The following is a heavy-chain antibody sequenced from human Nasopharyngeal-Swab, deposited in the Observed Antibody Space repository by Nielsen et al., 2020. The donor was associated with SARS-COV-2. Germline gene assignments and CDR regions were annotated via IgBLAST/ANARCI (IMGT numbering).Heavy chain of an antibody. Sequence: GESLKISCAASGFTFSSYAMSWVRQAPGKGLEWVSAISASGGSTYSADSVKGRFTISRDNSKNTLYLQMNSLRAEDTSLYFCAKDWRYGGGYWGQGTLVTVSS. V-gene: IGHV3-23*01. D-gene: IGHD4/OR15-4a*01. CDR3: AKDWRYGGGY. J-gene: IGHJ4*02. CDR1: GFTFSSYA. CDR2: ISASGGST.